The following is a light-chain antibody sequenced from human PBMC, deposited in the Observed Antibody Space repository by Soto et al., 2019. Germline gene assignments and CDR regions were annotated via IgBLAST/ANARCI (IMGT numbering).Light chain of an antibody. J-gene: IGKJ2*01. Sequence: DIQMTQSPSSLSASAGDSVTITCQASDDIRNYLHWYRQKPGKAPKLLIDDASTLEGGVPSRFSGSGSGTHFTLIMTNLQPEDIATYYCQQYHSLPYTFGQGTKLEL. CDR2: DAS. CDR1: DDIRNY. CDR3: QQYHSLPYT. V-gene: IGKV1-33*01.